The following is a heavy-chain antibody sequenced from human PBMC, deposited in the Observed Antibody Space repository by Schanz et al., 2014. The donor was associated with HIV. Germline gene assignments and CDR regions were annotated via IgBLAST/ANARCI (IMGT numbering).Heavy chain of an antibody. CDR3: AREPDVVVSQNHYYYYGMDV. V-gene: IGHV1-69*01. Sequence: QVWLVQSGAEVKKPGASVRVSCKASGYNFGNLDINWVRQATGQGLEWMGGIIPIFGTANYAQKFQGRVTITADESTSTAYMELRSLRSEDTAVYYCAREPDVVVSQNHYYYYGMDVWGQGTTVTVSS. CDR2: IIPIFGTA. J-gene: IGHJ6*02. CDR1: GYNFGNLD. D-gene: IGHD2-21*01.